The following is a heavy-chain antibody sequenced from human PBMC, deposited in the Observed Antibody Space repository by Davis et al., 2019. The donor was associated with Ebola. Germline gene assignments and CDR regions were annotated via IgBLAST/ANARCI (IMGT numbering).Heavy chain of an antibody. CDR1: GASISSYY. J-gene: IGHJ3*02. D-gene: IGHD5/OR15-5a*01. V-gene: IGHV4-59*08. CDR2: IYYSGSP. Sequence: SETLSLTCSVSGASISSYYWSWIRQPPGKGLEWIGYIYYSGSPNYHPSLKSRVTISVDTSKNQFSLKLSSVTAADTAVYYCARRTRSAMSTIFHDAFDIWGQGTMVTVSS. CDR3: ARRTRSAMSTIFHDAFDI.